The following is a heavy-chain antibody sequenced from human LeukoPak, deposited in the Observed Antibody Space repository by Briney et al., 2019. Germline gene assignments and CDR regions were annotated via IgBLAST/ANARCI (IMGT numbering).Heavy chain of an antibody. CDR1: GFTFSDYY. CDR2: IGSSGRTI. J-gene: IGHJ3*02. V-gene: IGHV3-11*04. CDR3: ARDGKAVAVAFDI. Sequence: PVGSLRLSCAASGFTFSDYYMSWIRQAPGKGLEWVSYIGSSGRTIYYADSVKGRFTISRDNAKNSLYLQMNSRRAEDTAVYYCARDGKAVAVAFDIWGQGTMVTVSS. D-gene: IGHD6-19*01.